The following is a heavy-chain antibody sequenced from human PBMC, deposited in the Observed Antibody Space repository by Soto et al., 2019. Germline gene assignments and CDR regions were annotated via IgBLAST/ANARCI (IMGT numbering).Heavy chain of an antibody. J-gene: IGHJ6*02. Sequence: TVGSLRLSCAASGFTFSSYGMHWVRQAPGKGLEWVAVIWYDGSNKYYADSVKGRFTISRDNSKNTLYLQMNSLRAEDTAVYYCARHDYGDYLLLYYYYGMDVWGQGTTVTVSS. CDR1: GFTFSSYG. CDR3: ARHDYGDYLLLYYYYGMDV. V-gene: IGHV3-33*01. D-gene: IGHD4-17*01. CDR2: IWYDGSNK.